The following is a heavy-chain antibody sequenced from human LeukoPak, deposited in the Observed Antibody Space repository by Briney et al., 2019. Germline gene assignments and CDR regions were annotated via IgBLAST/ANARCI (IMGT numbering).Heavy chain of an antibody. J-gene: IGHJ5*02. Sequence: SETLSLTCAVYGGSFSGYYWSWIRQPPGKGLEWIGEINHSGSTNYNPSLKSRVTISVDTSKNQFSLKLSSVTAADTAVYYCARVPVVSFARGVWFDPWGQGTLVTVSS. D-gene: IGHD3-22*01. V-gene: IGHV4-34*01. CDR2: INHSGST. CDR1: GGSFSGYY. CDR3: ARVPVVSFARGVWFDP.